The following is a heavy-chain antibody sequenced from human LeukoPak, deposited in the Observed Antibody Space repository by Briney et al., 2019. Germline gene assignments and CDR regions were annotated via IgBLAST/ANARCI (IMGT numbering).Heavy chain of an antibody. CDR2: IYYSGNT. V-gene: IGHV4-59*01. Sequence: SETLSLTCTVSGSYISDYYWNWIRQPPGKGLEWIGYIYYSGNTNYNPSLKGRVTMSIDTSNNQFSLKLSSVTAADTAVYYCARDRTFDLWGRGTLVTVSS. CDR1: GSYISDYY. D-gene: IGHD1-7*01. CDR3: ARDRTFDL. J-gene: IGHJ2*01.